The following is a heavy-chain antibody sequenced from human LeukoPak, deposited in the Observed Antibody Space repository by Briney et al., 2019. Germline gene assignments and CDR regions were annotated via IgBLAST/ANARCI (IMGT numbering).Heavy chain of an antibody. V-gene: IGHV5-51*01. D-gene: IGHD1-14*01. CDR2: IYPGDSDT. Sequence: GESLQISCKGSRYTFTNYWIAWVRQMPGKGLEWMGIIYPGDSDTRYSPSFQGQVTISADKSISTAYLQWSSLKASDTAMYYCARGTGSGWFDPWGQGTLVTVSS. CDR1: RYTFTNYW. J-gene: IGHJ5*02. CDR3: ARGTGSGWFDP.